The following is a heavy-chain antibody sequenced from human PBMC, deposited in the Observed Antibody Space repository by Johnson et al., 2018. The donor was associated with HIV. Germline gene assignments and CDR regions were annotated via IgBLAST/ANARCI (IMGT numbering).Heavy chain of an antibody. CDR2: ITSDGSST. CDR3: ARDVKVCAFDI. V-gene: IGHV3-74*03. Sequence: VQLVESGGGLVQPGGSLRLSCVVSGFSFSYYWMEWVRQAPGEGLVWVSRITSDGSSTTYADSVKGRFTISRDNAKNTPYLEMNSLRAEDTAVYYCARDVKVCAFDIWGQGTMVTVSS. D-gene: IGHD3-16*01. CDR1: GFSFSYYW. J-gene: IGHJ3*02.